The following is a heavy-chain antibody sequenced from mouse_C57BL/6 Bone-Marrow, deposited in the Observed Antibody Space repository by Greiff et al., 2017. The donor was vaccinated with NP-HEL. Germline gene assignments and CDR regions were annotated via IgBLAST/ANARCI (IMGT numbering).Heavy chain of an antibody. D-gene: IGHD2-3*01. CDR1: GYTFTDYY. CDR3: ARHDYDGLRGFAY. J-gene: IGHJ3*01. CDR2: INPNNGGT. V-gene: IGHV1-26*01. Sequence: EVQLQQSGPELVKPGASVKISCKASGYTFTDYYMNWVKQSHGKSLEWIGDINPNNGGTSYNQKFKGKATLTVDKSSSTAYMELRSLTSEDSAVYYCARHDYDGLRGFAYWGQGTLVTVSA.